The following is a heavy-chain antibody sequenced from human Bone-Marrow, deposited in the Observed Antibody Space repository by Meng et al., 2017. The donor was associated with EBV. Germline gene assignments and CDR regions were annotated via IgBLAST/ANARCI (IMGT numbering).Heavy chain of an antibody. CDR3: ARRRLQFGYFDY. CDR1: GGSVSSGSYY. D-gene: IGHD5-24*01. CDR2: IYYSGST. Sequence: QLQESGPGLVKPSETLSLTFTVSGGSVSSGSYYWSWIQQPPGKGLEWIGYIYYSGSTNYNPSLKSRVTISVDTSKNQFSLKLSSVTAADTAVYYCARRRLQFGYFDYWGQGTLVTVSS. V-gene: IGHV4-61*01. J-gene: IGHJ4*02.